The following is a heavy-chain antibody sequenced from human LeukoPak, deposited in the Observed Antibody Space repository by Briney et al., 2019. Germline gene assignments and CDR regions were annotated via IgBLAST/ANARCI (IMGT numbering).Heavy chain of an antibody. V-gene: IGHV4-34*01. CDR2: INHSGST. CDR3: ARGRVYYDSSGKPYYFDY. D-gene: IGHD3-22*01. CDR1: GGSFSGYY. Sequence: SETLSLTCAVYGGSFSGYYWGWIRQPPGKGLEWIGEINHSGSTNYNPSLKSRVTISVDTSKNQFSLKLSSVTAADTAVYYCARGRVYYDSSGKPYYFDYWGQGTLVTVSS. J-gene: IGHJ4*02.